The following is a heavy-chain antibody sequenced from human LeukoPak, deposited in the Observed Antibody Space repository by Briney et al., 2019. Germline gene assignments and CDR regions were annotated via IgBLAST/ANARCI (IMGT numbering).Heavy chain of an antibody. CDR2: INHSGST. D-gene: IGHD3-10*01. CDR3: AREVAYGSGSYYKSRPLDY. Sequence: SQTLSLTCTVSGGSISSGSYYWSWIRQPPGKGLEWIGEINHSGSTNYNPSLKSRVTISVDTSKNQFSLKLSSVTAADTAVYYCAREVAYGSGSYYKSRPLDYWGQGTLVTVSS. J-gene: IGHJ4*02. V-gene: IGHV4-39*07. CDR1: GGSISSGSYY.